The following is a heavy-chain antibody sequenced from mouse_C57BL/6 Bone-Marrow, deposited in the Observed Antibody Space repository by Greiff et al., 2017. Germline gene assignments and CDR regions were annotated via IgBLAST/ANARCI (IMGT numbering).Heavy chain of an antibody. D-gene: IGHD4-1*01. J-gene: IGHJ3*01. CDR3: AVLAWFAY. CDR2: ISNGGGST. V-gene: IGHV5-12*01. CDR1: GFTFSDYY. Sequence: VQLKESGGGLVQPGGSLKLSCAASGFTFSDYYMYWVRQTPEKRLEWVAYISNGGGSTYYPDTVKGRFTISRDNAKNTLYLQMSRLKSEDTAMYYCAVLAWFAYWGQGTLVTVSA.